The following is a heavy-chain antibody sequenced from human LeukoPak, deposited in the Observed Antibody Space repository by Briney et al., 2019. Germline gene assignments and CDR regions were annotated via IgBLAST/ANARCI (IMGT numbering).Heavy chain of an antibody. Sequence: SETLSLTCAVYGGSFSGYYWSWIRQPPGKGLEWIGEINHSGSTNYNPSLKSRVTISVDTSKNQFSLKLSSVTAADTAVYYCAGDYRGYYWSQGTLVTVSS. CDR1: GGSFSGYY. D-gene: IGHD1-14*01. J-gene: IGHJ4*02. V-gene: IGHV4-34*01. CDR3: AGDYRGYY. CDR2: INHSGST.